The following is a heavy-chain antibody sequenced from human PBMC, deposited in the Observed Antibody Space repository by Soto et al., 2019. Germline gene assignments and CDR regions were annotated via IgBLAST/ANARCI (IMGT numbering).Heavy chain of an antibody. D-gene: IGHD2-15*01. CDR1: GFSFSSYS. Sequence: EVQLVESGGGLVKPGGSLRLSCAASGFSFSSYSMNWVRQAPGKGLEWVSSISSSASHINYADSVKGRFTISRDNAKKSLYLQMNSLRAEDTAVYYCARGYTGYCSGGTFYWFDPWGQGTLVTVSS. CDR2: ISSSASHI. J-gene: IGHJ5*02. CDR3: ARGYTGYCSGGTFYWFDP. V-gene: IGHV3-21*01.